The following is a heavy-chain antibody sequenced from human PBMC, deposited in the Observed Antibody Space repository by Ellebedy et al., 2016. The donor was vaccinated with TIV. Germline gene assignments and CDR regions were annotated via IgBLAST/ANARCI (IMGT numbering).Heavy chain of an antibody. CDR2: IRQDGSEK. V-gene: IGHV3-7*01. CDR1: GFSFSSYW. Sequence: GESLKISCGASGFSFSSYWMSWVRQAPGKGLEWVANIRQDGSEKYYVDSVKGRFTVSRDNAKYSPYLHLNSLRAEDTAMYYCATDGSYGDYLSPTHAFVIWGQGTMVTVSS. CDR3: ATDGSYGDYLSPTHAFVI. J-gene: IGHJ3*02. D-gene: IGHD4-17*01.